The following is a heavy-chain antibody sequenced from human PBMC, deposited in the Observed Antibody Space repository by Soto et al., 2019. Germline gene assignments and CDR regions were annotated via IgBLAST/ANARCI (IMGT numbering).Heavy chain of an antibody. D-gene: IGHD1-26*01. CDR2: INPANGNT. J-gene: IGHJ3*01. V-gene: IGHV1-3*01. Sequence: QVQLVQSGAEMKKPGASVNISCQASGFTFSDTLINWVRQGPGQGLEWMGWINPANGNTRYSESFQGRVTISSLSSASTAYVALSDPTSEDTAVYYCARDIVSVGPRANEAFDVWGQGTMITVSS. CDR3: ARDIVSVGPRANEAFDV. CDR1: GFTFSDTL.